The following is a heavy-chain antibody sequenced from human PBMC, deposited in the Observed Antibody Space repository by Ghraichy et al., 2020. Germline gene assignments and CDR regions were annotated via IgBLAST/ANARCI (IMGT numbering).Heavy chain of an antibody. J-gene: IGHJ6*02. CDR1: GFTFSSYS. Sequence: LSLTCAASGFTFSSYSMNWVRQAPGKGLEWVSYISSSSSTIYYADSVKGRFTISRDNAKNSLYLQMNSLRDEDTAVYYCARDLGSGGYSYGRGMDVWGQGTTVTVSS. CDR2: ISSSSSTI. V-gene: IGHV3-48*02. CDR3: ARDLGSGGYSYGRGMDV. D-gene: IGHD5-18*01.